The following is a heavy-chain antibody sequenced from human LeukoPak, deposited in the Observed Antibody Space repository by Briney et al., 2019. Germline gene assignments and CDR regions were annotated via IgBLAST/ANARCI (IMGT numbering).Heavy chain of an antibody. V-gene: IGHV3-30*18. J-gene: IGHJ1*01. D-gene: IGHD1-26*01. CDR3: AKEITYSGRYYVYFHH. CDR1: GFTFSSYG. Sequence: GGSLRLSCAASGFTFSSYGMHWVRQAPGKGLEWVAIISSDGRNENYVDSVKGRFTISRDNSKNTVYLQMNSLRAEDTAVYFCAKEITYSGRYYVYFHHWGQGTLVTASS. CDR2: ISSDGRNE.